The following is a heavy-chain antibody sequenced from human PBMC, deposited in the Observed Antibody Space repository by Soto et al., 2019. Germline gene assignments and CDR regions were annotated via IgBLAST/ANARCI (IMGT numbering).Heavy chain of an antibody. CDR3: ARSTTVTSADAFDI. CDR2: INPSGGGT. CDR1: GYTFTSNY. J-gene: IGHJ3*02. D-gene: IGHD4-17*01. Sequence: ASVKVSCKASGYTFTSNYIHWVRRAPGQGLEWMGTINPSGGGTFYAQKLQGRVTMTGDTSTSTVYMELSSLRSDDTAVYYCARSTTVTSADAFDIWGQGTMVTVSS. V-gene: IGHV1-46*04.